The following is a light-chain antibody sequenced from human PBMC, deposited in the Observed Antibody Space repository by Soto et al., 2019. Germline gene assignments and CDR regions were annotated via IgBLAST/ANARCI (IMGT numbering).Light chain of an antibody. Sequence: MVLTQSLGTLYLSPGERATLSCRASQCVSSRYLAWYQQKPGQAPRLLIYGASSRATGIPDRFSGSGSGTDVTLTISRLEPEDFAVYYCQQYGSLPRTFGQGTKVEIK. CDR1: QCVSSRY. CDR3: QQYGSLPRT. J-gene: IGKJ1*01. V-gene: IGKV3-20*01. CDR2: GAS.